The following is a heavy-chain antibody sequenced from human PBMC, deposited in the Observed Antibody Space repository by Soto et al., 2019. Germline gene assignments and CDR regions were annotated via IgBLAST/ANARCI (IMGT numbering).Heavy chain of an antibody. Sequence: SQTLSLTCAISGDSVSSNSAAWNWIRQSPSRGLEWLGRTYYRSKWYNDYAVSVKSRITINPDTSKNQFSLQLNSVTPEDTAVYYCERSSYGSGSYYISYFDYWGQGTLVTVSS. CDR3: ERSSYGSGSYYISYFDY. CDR1: GDSVSSNSAA. D-gene: IGHD3-10*01. J-gene: IGHJ4*02. V-gene: IGHV6-1*01. CDR2: TYYRSKWYN.